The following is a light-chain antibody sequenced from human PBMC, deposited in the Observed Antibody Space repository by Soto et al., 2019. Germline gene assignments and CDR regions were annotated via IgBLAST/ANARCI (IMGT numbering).Light chain of an antibody. Sequence: EIVLTQSPGTLSLSPGEKATLSCRASQNVTSTYLAWYQQKPGQPPRLLIYGASSRATGIPDRFSGSGSVTDFTLTISRLAPEDFAVYYRQQYGSSPLTFGQGTKVEIK. CDR2: GAS. CDR1: QNVTSTY. V-gene: IGKV3-20*01. CDR3: QQYGSSPLT. J-gene: IGKJ1*01.